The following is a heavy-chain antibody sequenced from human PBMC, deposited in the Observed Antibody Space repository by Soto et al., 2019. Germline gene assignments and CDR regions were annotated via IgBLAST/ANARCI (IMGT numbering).Heavy chain of an antibody. CDR1: EFTVSNNY. CDR3: ANLRGKTGNLDT. CDR2: IYSGGTT. D-gene: IGHD7-27*01. J-gene: IGHJ5*02. Sequence: VQLVQSGGGLIQPGGSLRLSCAVSEFTVSNNYMTWVRQAPGKGLEWVSVIYSGGTTHYADSVKGRFTISRDNSNNTLYLKRTPRRPEETARYYWANLRGKTGNLDTGGQEPLVPAS. V-gene: IGHV3-53*01.